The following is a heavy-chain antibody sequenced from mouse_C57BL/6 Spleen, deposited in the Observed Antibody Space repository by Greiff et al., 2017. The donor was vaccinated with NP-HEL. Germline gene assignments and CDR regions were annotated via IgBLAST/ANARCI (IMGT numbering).Heavy chain of an antibody. CDR3: ARKFITTRGDAMGY. V-gene: IGHV1-55*01. CDR2: IYPGSGST. Sequence: QVQLQQPGAELVKPGASVKMSCKASGYTFTSYWITWVKQRPGQGLEWIGDIYPGSGSTNYNEKFKSKATLTVDTSSSTAYMQLSSLTSEDSAVYYCARKFITTRGDAMGYWGQGTSVTVSS. D-gene: IGHD1-1*01. J-gene: IGHJ4*01. CDR1: GYTFTSYW.